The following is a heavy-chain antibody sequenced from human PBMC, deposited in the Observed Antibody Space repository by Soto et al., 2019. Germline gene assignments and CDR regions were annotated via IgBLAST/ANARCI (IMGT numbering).Heavy chain of an antibody. V-gene: IGHV4-4*02. J-gene: IGHJ4*02. D-gene: IGHD6-13*01. CDR2: IYHSGST. CDR1: GGSISSSNW. CDR3: ARDAKSYGSSSLGPFDY. Sequence: PSETLSLTCAVSGGSISSSNWWSWVRQPPGKGLEWVGEIYHSGSTNYNPSLKSRVTISVEKSKNQFSLMLSSVPAADTAVYYCARDAKSYGSSSLGPFDYCGQGTLVT.